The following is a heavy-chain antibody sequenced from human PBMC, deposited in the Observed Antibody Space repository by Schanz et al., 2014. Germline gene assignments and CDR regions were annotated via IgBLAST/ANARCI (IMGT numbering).Heavy chain of an antibody. D-gene: IGHD3-3*01. V-gene: IGHV3-11*04. CDR1: GLTFSDYY. Sequence: QVQLVESGGGLVKPGGSLRLSCAASGLTFSDYYMSWIRQAPGKGLEWVSYISNSGTTIYYADSVKGRFTISRDNSKNTLYLQMNSLRSEDTAVYYCAKDVDFWSGYYLDYWGQGTLVTVSS. CDR2: ISNSGTTI. J-gene: IGHJ4*02. CDR3: AKDVDFWSGYYLDY.